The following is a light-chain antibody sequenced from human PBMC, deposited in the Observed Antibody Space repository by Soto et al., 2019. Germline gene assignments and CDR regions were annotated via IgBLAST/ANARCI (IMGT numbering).Light chain of an antibody. Sequence: EIVLTQSPATLSLSPGERATLSCRASQSVSSYLAWYQQKHGQAPRLLIYDATNRATGIPARFGGSGSGTDFTLTLSSLEREGLADYYFQQRSNSPLTF. CDR2: DAT. CDR1: QSVSSY. J-gene: IGKJ1*01. V-gene: IGKV3-11*01. CDR3: QQRSNSPLT.